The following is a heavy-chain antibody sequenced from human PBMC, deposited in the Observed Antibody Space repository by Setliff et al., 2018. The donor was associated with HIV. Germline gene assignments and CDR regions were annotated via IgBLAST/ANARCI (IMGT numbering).Heavy chain of an antibody. V-gene: IGHV1-18*04. Sequence: ASVKVSCKASGYSFTFYGLHWVRQAPGQGLEWMGWVSVYNGNTKYAENFQDRLTLTTDASTGTGFMESRGLRSDDTAVYYCATPGVGAGAFDIWGRGTMVTVSS. CDR2: VSVYNGNT. CDR1: GYSFTFYG. D-gene: IGHD3-10*01. CDR3: ATPGVGAGAFDI. J-gene: IGHJ3*02.